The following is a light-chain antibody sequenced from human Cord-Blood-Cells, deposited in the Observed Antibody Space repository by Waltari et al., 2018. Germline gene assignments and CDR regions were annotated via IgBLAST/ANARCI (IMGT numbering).Light chain of an antibody. V-gene: IGLV5-37*01. CDR2: YYSDSDK. CDR1: RDLNVGSYT. CDR3: MIWPSNAWV. J-gene: IGLJ3*02. Sequence: PVLIQPPPSSASPGASARPPRTLPRDLNVGSYTIYWYQQKPGSPPRYLLYYYSDSDKGQGSGVPSRFSGSKDASANTGILLISVLQSEDEADYYCMIWPSNAWVFGGGTKLTVL.